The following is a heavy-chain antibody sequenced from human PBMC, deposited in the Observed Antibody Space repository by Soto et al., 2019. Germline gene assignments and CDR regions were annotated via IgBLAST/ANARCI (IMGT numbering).Heavy chain of an antibody. CDR1: GGSISSYY. V-gene: IGHV4-59*01. D-gene: IGHD2-21*01. CDR2: IYYSGST. J-gene: IGHJ4*01. CDR3: GLPNSPPFIFSFPY. Sequence: QVQLQESGPGLVKPSETLSLTYTVSGGSISSYYWSWIRQPPGKGLEWIGYIYYSGSTNYNPSLKGGSPIPEARPKTRFPLNLSFVPAAERPVFYWGLPNSPPFIFSFPYW.